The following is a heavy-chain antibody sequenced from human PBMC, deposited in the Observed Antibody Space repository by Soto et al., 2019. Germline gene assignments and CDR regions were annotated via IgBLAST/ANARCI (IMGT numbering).Heavy chain of an antibody. V-gene: IGHV4-39*01. J-gene: IGHJ6*03. CDR1: GGSIRESGLY. CDR3: VRSLMDV. CDR2: IFFSGRT. Sequence: SETLSLTCTVSGGSIRESGLYWGWVRQSPGKGLEWIGSIFFSGRTHYNPSLKSRVSISIDASKNQFSLNVISVTAADTGVYYCVRSLMDVWGKGTTVTVSS.